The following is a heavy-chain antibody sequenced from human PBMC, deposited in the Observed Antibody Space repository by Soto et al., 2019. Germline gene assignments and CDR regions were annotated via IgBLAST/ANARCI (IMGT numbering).Heavy chain of an antibody. J-gene: IGHJ4*02. CDR1: GYSFASYG. CDR3: AREMVRGVGSDY. CDR2: ISTYNGNT. Sequence: GASVKVSCKASGYSFASYGISWVRQAPGQGLEWMGWISTYNGNTKYAQKLQGRVTMTTDTSTSTAYMELRSLRSDDTAVFYCAREMVRGVGSDYWGQGTLVTVSS. D-gene: IGHD3-10*01. V-gene: IGHV1-18*01.